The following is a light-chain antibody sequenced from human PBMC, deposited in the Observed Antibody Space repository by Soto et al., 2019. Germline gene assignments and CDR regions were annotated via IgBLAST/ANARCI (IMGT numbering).Light chain of an antibody. CDR1: QSLLHITGETF. V-gene: IGKV2D-29*02. CDR2: EVS. CDR3: MQSTQLPPT. J-gene: IGKJ5*01. Sequence: DVVMTQTPLSLSVAPGQPASISCKSSQSLLHITGETFLFWYLQKPGQSTQLLIYEVSTRVSGVPDRFSGGGSGTAFTLEISRVETDYVGIYYCMQSTQLPPTFGQGTRLGIE.